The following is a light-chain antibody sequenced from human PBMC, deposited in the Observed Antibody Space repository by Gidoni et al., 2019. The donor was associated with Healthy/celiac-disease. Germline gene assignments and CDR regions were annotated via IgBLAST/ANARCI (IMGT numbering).Light chain of an antibody. Sequence: EIVFTQSPGTLSLSPGERSTLSCSASQRVSTSYLAWYQQKPGQAPRLLIYGASSRATGIPDRFSGSVSGTDFTLTISSLEPEDFAVYYCQQYDSSPMTFGQGTKVEIK. J-gene: IGKJ1*01. V-gene: IGKV3-20*01. CDR1: QRVSTSY. CDR3: QQYDSSPMT. CDR2: GAS.